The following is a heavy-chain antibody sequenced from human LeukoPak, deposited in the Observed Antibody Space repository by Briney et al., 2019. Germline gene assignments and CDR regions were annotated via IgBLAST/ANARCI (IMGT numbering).Heavy chain of an antibody. CDR3: ARGWQGYHDSSGYYLLDY. CDR2: INLSGST. D-gene: IGHD3-22*01. CDR1: GGSFSGYY. J-gene: IGHJ4*02. Sequence: SETLSLTCAVCGGSFSGYYWSWIRQPPPKGLEWIGGINLSGSTNYNPSLKSRVTISVDTSKNQFSLQLSSMTAADTALYYCARGWQGYHDSSGYYLLDYWGQGTLVTVSS. V-gene: IGHV4-34*01.